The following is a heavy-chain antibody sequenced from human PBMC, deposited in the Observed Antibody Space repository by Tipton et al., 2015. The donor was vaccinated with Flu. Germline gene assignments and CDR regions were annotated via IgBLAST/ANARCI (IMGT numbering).Heavy chain of an antibody. Sequence: SLRLSCAASGFNVSSNYISWVRPAPGKGLEWVSTIYRGGSTYYADSVRGRFSISRDNSNNTVYLQLNSLRAEDTAVYFCAREIRYSDWTLDYYGMDVWGQGTTVTASS. V-gene: IGHV3-53*01. D-gene: IGHD1-1*01. CDR3: AREIRYSDWTLDYYGMDV. J-gene: IGHJ6*02. CDR2: IYRGGST. CDR1: GFNVSSNY.